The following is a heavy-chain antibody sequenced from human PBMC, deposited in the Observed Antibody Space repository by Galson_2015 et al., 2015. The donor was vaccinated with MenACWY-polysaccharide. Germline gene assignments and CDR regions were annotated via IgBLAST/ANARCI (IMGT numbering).Heavy chain of an antibody. CDR2: ISYDGSNK. D-gene: IGHD2-2*01. V-gene: IGHV3-30-3*01. CDR3: ARDYCSRTSCYGMDV. CDR1: GFTFSSYA. Sequence: SLRLSCAASGFTFSSYAMHWVRQAPGKGLEWVAVISYDGSNKYYADSVKGRFTTSRDNSKNTLYLQMNSLRAEDTALYYCARDYCSRTSCYGMDVWGQGTTVTVSS. J-gene: IGHJ6*02.